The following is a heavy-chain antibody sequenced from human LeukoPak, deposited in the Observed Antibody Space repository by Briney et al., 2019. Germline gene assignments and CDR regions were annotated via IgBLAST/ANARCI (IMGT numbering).Heavy chain of an antibody. Sequence: QAGGSLRLSCVASGFTFSNYAMSWVRQAPGKGLEWVSSISGGGGSTYYADSVKGRFTISRDNSKNTLYLQMNSLRGEDTAVYYCAKHSLSSSWVYYFDYWGQGTLVTVSS. D-gene: IGHD6-13*01. CDR2: ISGGGGST. CDR1: GFTFSNYA. J-gene: IGHJ4*02. V-gene: IGHV3-23*01. CDR3: AKHSLSSSWVYYFDY.